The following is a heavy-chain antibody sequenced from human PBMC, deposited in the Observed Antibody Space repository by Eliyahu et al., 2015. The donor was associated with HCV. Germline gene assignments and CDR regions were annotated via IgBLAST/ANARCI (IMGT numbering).Heavy chain of an antibody. Sequence: QVQLVQSGAEVKKPGSSVKVSCKASGGTFSSYXISWVRQAPGQGLEWMGGIIPIFGTANYAQKFQGRVTITADESTSTAYMELSSLRSEDTAVYYCARESRSRGSGSFYNWFDPWGQGTLVTVSS. CDR1: GGTFSSYX. J-gene: IGHJ5*02. V-gene: IGHV1-69*01. CDR2: IIPIFGTA. CDR3: ARESRSRGSGSFYNWFDP. D-gene: IGHD3-10*01.